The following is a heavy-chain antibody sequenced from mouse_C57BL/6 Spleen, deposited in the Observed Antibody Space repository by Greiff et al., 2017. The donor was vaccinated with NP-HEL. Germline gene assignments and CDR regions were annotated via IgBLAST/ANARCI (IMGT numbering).Heavy chain of an antibody. J-gene: IGHJ3*01. D-gene: IGHD3-2*02. CDR3: ARSGSSGPFAY. CDR1: GYTFTSYW. V-gene: IGHV1-52*01. Sequence: VLLQQPGAELVRPGSSVKLSCKASGYTFTSYWMHWVKQRPIQGLEWIGNIDPSDSETHYNQKFKDKATLTVDKSSSTAYMQLSSLTSEDSAVYYCARSGSSGPFAYWGQGTLVTVSA. CDR2: IDPSDSET.